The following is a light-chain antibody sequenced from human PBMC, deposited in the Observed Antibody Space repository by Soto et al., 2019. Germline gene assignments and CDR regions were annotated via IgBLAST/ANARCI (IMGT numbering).Light chain of an antibody. V-gene: IGKV3-20*01. J-gene: IGKJ1*01. CDR3: QQYDISPRT. CDR2: GSS. CDR1: QSLNSFY. Sequence: EIVLTQSPGTLSLSPGERATLSCRASQSLNSFYLAWYQQKPGQAPRLLIYGSSNRATGIPDRFSGSGSGTDFTLTISRLDPEDFAGYYCQQYDISPRTFGQGTKVAIK.